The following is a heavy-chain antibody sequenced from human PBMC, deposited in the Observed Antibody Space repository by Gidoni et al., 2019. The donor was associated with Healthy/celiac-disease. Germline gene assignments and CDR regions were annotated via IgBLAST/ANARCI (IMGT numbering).Heavy chain of an antibody. J-gene: IGHJ4*02. V-gene: IGHV3-30*18. CDR3: AKDLPEFGSSGWIDY. Sequence: QVQLVESGGGVVQPGRSLRLPCAASVFTFISYGMHWVRQATGKGLEWVAVISYDGSNKYYADSVKGRFTISRDNSKNTLYLQMNSLRAEDTAVYYCAKDLPEFGSSGWIDYWGQGTLVTVSS. D-gene: IGHD6-19*01. CDR2: ISYDGSNK. CDR1: VFTFISYG.